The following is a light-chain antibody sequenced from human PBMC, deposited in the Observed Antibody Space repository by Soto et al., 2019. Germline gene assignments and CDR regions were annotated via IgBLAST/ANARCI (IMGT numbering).Light chain of an antibody. Sequence: QSALTQPASVSGSLGQSITISCTGTSSDIGGYNYVSWYQQHPGTAPKLMLYEVSIRPSGVSNRFSASKSGNTASLTISGLQAEDEADYYCCSYGGYFWVFGGGTKLTVL. V-gene: IGLV2-14*01. CDR3: CSYGGYFWV. CDR1: SSDIGGYNY. CDR2: EVS. J-gene: IGLJ3*02.